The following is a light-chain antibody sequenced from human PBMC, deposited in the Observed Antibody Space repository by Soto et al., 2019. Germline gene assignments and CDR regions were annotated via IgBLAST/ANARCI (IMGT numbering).Light chain of an antibody. Sequence: VMTPSPATLSVSPGERVTLSCRASESVSSNLAWYQQRPGQAPRLLIYGASTRATETPLRFRGSGSGTEFTLAISSLQSEDLAVYYCQQYNNWPPSIIFGPGTRLEIK. J-gene: IGKJ5*01. CDR1: ESVSSN. V-gene: IGKV3-15*01. CDR3: QQYNNWPPSII. CDR2: GAS.